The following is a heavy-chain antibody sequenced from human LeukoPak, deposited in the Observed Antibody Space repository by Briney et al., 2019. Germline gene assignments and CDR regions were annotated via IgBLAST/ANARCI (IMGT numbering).Heavy chain of an antibody. CDR3: AKGGGDYGSAVDY. CDR2: ISWDGGST. J-gene: IGHJ4*02. D-gene: IGHD4/OR15-4a*01. CDR1: GFTFDDYA. Sequence: TGGSLRLXCAASGFTFDDYAMHWVRQAPGKGLEWVSLISWDGGSTYYADSVKGRFTISRDNSKNSLYLQMNSLRAEDTALYYSAKGGGDYGSAVDYWGQGTLVTVSS. V-gene: IGHV3-43D*04.